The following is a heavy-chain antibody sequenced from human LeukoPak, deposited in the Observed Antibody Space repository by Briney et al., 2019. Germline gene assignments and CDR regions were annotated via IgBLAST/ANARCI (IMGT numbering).Heavy chain of an antibody. CDR3: ARALQTDYYDSSGYYYYMDV. J-gene: IGHJ6*03. CDR2: IIPIFGTA. CDR1: GGTFSSYA. D-gene: IGHD3-22*01. V-gene: IGHV1-69*06. Sequence: SVKVSCKASGGTFSSYAISWVRQAPGQGLEWMGGIIPIFGTANYAQKFQGRVTITADKSTSTAYMELSSLRSEDTAVYYCARALQTDYYDSSGYYYYMDVWGKGTTVTVSS.